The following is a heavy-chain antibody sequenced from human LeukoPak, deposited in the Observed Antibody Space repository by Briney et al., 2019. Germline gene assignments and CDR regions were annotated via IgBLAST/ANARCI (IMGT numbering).Heavy chain of an antibody. J-gene: IGHJ4*02. CDR2: ISSSSSTI. V-gene: IGHV3-48*01. CDR3: ARDPGYYDFWSGSVSDY. D-gene: IGHD3-3*01. Sequence: GGSLRLSCAASGFTFSSYSMNWVRQAPGKGLEWVSYISSSSSTIYYADSVKGRFTISRDNAKNSLYLQMNSLRAEDTAVYYCARDPGYYDFWSGSVSDYWGQGTLVTVSS. CDR1: GFTFSSYS.